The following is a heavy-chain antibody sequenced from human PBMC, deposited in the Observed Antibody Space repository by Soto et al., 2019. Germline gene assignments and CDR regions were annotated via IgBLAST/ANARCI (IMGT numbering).Heavy chain of an antibody. CDR3: ARYGYYDSSGYFDY. CDR2: IYYSGST. V-gene: IGHV4-30-4*01. CDR1: GGSISSGDYY. D-gene: IGHD3-22*01. Sequence: SETLSLTCTVSGGSISSGDYYWSWVRQPPGKGLEWIGYIYYSGSTYYNPSLKSRVTISVDTSKNQFSLKLSSVTAADTAVYYCARYGYYDSSGYFDYWGQGTLVTVSS. J-gene: IGHJ4*02.